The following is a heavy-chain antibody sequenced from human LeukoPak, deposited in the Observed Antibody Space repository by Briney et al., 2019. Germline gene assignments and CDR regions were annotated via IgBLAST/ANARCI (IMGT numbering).Heavy chain of an antibody. CDR3: ARDMRYCSSTSCYAADY. CDR2: ISSSSSTI. Sequence: GGSLRLSCAVSGFTFSSYSMNWVRQAPGKGLEWVSYISSSSSTIYYADSVKGRFTISRDNAKNSLYLQMNSLRAEDTAVYYCARDMRYCSSTSCYAADYWGQGTLVTVSS. J-gene: IGHJ4*02. V-gene: IGHV3-48*01. D-gene: IGHD2-2*01. CDR1: GFTFSSYS.